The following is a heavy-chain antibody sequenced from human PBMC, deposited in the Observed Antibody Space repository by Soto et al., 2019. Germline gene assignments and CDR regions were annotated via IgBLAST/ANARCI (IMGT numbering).Heavy chain of an antibody. CDR3: ARKRGKYSPLGYFDS. Sequence: LXESLKISREGSVFSFKNEWLVWVRQMPGKGLEWMGIIFPGNSDPRYGPSFQGQATISVDKSVNTAYLQWTRLEASDTAMYFCARKRGKYSPLGYFDSWGQGTLVTVSS. J-gene: IGHJ4*02. V-gene: IGHV5-51*01. CDR2: IFPGNSDP. D-gene: IGHD1-26*01. CDR1: VFSFKNEW.